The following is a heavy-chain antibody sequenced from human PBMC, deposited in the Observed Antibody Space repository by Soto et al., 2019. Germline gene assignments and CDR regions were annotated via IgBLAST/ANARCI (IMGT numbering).Heavy chain of an antibody. D-gene: IGHD3-10*02. V-gene: IGHV4-34*01. CDR3: ARNVPGADYYYMDV. Sequence: QVQLQQWGAGLLEPSETLFLTCAVYGGSLNGYYWSWIRQAPGKGLEWIGEIDHGVSANYNPSLKSRAIMSVDSSKSQLSLTLTSVTAADTAVYYCARNVPGADYYYMDVWGEGTTVTVSS. CDR1: GGSLNGYY. CDR2: IDHGVSA. J-gene: IGHJ6*03.